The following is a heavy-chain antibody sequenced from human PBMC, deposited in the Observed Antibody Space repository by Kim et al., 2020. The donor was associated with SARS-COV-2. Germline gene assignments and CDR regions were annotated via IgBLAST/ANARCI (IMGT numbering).Heavy chain of an antibody. Sequence: SETLSLTCAVYGGSFSGYYWSWIRQPPGKGLEWIGEINHSGSTNYNPSLKSRVTISVDTSKNQFSLKLSSVTAADTAVYYCARDRSGYLPHSTKFDYWGQGTLVTVSS. D-gene: IGHD3-22*01. CDR3: ARDRSGYLPHSTKFDY. J-gene: IGHJ4*02. CDR2: INHSGST. V-gene: IGHV4-34*01. CDR1: GGSFSGYY.